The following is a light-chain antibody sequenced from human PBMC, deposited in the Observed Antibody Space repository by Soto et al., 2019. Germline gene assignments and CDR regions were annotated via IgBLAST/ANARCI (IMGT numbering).Light chain of an antibody. J-gene: IGKJ1*01. Sequence: EIVMTQSPATLSVSPGERATLSCRASQSVSSNLAWYQQKPGQATRFLIYGASTRATGIPSRFSGIGSGTEFTLTISSLQSEDFAVYYCQQYNNWPTFGQGTKVEIK. CDR1: QSVSSN. CDR2: GAS. CDR3: QQYNNWPT. V-gene: IGKV3-15*01.